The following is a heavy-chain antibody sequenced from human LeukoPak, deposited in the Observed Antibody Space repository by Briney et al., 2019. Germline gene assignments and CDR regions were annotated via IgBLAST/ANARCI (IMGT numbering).Heavy chain of an antibody. V-gene: IGHV4-61*01. CDR2: IYYSGST. J-gene: IGHJ6*03. D-gene: IGHD1-26*01. Sequence: SQTLSLTCTVSGGSISSGSYYWNWIRQPPGKGLEWIGYIYYSGSTNYNPSLKSRVTISVDTSKNQFSLKLSSVTAADTAVYYCARVGEVGATTRGFGGYYYYMDVWGKGTTVTVSS. CDR1: GGSISSGSYY. CDR3: ARVGEVGATTRGFGGYYYYMDV.